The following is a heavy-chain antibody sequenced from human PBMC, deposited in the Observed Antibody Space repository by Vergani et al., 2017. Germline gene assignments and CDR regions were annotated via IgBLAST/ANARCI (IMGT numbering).Heavy chain of an antibody. J-gene: IGHJ4*02. CDR2: ISYDGSNK. D-gene: IGHD3-10*01. CDR3: ARDGDYYGSGSLDY. Sequence: VQLLESGGGLVQPGGSLRLSCAASGFTFSSYAMSWVRQAPGKGLEWVAVISYDGSNKYYADSVKGRFTISRDNSKNTLYLQMNSLRAEDTAVYYCARDGDYYGSGSLDYWGQGTLVTVSS. V-gene: IGHV3-30*04. CDR1: GFTFSSYA.